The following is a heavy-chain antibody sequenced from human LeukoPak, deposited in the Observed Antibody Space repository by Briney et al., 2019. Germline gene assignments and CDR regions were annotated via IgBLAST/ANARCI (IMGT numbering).Heavy chain of an antibody. D-gene: IGHD3-22*01. J-gene: IGHJ4*02. CDR1: GYTFTGYY. CDR3: ARGAHYHDSSEGYDY. Sequence: ASVKVSCKASGYTFTGYYMHWVRQAPGQGFEWMGWINPNSGATNYAQKFQGRVTMTRDTTISTAYMELSRLRSDDTAIYYCARGAHYHDSSEGYDYWGQGTLVTVSS. V-gene: IGHV1-2*02. CDR2: INPNSGAT.